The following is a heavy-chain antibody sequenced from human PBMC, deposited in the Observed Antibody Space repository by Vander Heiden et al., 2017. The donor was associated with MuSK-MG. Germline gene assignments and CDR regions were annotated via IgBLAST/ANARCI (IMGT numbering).Heavy chain of an antibody. V-gene: IGHV3-21*01. Sequence: SSSSYIYYADSVKGRFTISRDNAKNSLYLQMNSLRAEDTAVYYCARDDYWGQGTLVTVSS. J-gene: IGHJ4*02. CDR2: SSSSYI. CDR3: ARDDY.